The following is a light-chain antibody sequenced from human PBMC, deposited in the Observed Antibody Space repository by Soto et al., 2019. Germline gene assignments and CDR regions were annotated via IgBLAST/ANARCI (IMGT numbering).Light chain of an antibody. CDR2: DAS. Sequence: GDRVTITCRASQSISSWLAWYQQKPGKAPKLLIYDASSLESGVPSRFSGSGSGTEFTLTISSLQPDDFATYYCQQYSSYSITFGQGTRLEIK. CDR1: QSISSW. CDR3: QQYSSYSIT. J-gene: IGKJ5*01. V-gene: IGKV1-5*01.